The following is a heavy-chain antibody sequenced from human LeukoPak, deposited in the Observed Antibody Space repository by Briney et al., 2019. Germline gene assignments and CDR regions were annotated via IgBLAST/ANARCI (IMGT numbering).Heavy chain of an antibody. CDR2: ISDNGRNT. Sequence: GGSLRLSCAAAGFTFSNFPMNWVRQAPGKGLEWVSGISDNGRNTYYANSVKGRFTISRDNSKSTLYLQMNSLRAEDTAVYYCAKSVLSNSYGYFGHWGQGTLVTVSS. D-gene: IGHD5-18*01. V-gene: IGHV3-23*01. J-gene: IGHJ4*02. CDR1: GFTFSNFP. CDR3: AKSVLSNSYGYFGH.